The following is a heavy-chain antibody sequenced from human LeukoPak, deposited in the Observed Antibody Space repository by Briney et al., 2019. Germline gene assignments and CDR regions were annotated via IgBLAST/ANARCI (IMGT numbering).Heavy chain of an antibody. J-gene: IGHJ4*02. CDR1: GGSISSNNYY. CDR2: ISYTGGT. V-gene: IGHV4-39*02. CDR3: ARDRSGYVDY. D-gene: IGHD3-3*01. Sequence: SETLSLTCTVSGGSISSNNYYWGWIRQPPGKGLEWIGSISYTGGTSYNPSLKSRVTISVDTSKNQVSLKLSSVTAADTAVYYCARDRSGYVDYWGQGTLVTVSS.